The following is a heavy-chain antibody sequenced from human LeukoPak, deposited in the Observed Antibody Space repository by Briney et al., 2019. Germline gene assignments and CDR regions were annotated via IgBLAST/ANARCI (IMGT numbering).Heavy chain of an antibody. J-gene: IGHJ4*02. CDR2: IYHGGST. Sequence: SETLSLTCTVSGYSISSGYYWGWIRQSPGKGLEWIGSIYHGGSTYYNPSLRSRVIVSVDTSKNHFSLKMSSVTAADTAVYHCARDLASCAGDCYSDGFDYWGQGALVTVSS. CDR3: ARDLASCAGDCYSDGFDY. D-gene: IGHD2-21*02. V-gene: IGHV4-38-2*02. CDR1: GYSISSGYY.